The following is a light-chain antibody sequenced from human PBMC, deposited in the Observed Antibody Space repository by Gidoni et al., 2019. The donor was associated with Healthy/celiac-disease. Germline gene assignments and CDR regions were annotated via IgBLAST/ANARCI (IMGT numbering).Light chain of an antibody. J-gene: IGLJ7*01. Sequence: QSVLTQPHSVSGAPGQRVTIACTGSSSNIGAGYDVAWCQQLPGTAPTLLINGNSNRPSGVPDRFSGSKSGTSASLAITGLQAEDEADYYCQSYDSSLSGSVFGGGTQLTVL. CDR1: SSNIGAGYD. CDR3: QSYDSSLSGSV. V-gene: IGLV1-40*01. CDR2: GNS.